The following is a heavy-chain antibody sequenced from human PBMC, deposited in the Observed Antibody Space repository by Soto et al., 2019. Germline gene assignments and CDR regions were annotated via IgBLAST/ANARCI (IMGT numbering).Heavy chain of an antibody. CDR3: ARGLQLERRSYVRFDP. CDR1: GYTFTTYA. CDR2: INGGNGNR. Sequence: ASVKVSCKASGYTFTTYAIHWVRQAPGQRLEWMGWINGGNGNRKYSQKFQDRVTFTRDTSASTAYMELSSLRSEDTAVYYCARGLQLERRSYVRFDPWGQGTLVTVSS. V-gene: IGHV1-3*01. J-gene: IGHJ5*02. D-gene: IGHD1-1*01.